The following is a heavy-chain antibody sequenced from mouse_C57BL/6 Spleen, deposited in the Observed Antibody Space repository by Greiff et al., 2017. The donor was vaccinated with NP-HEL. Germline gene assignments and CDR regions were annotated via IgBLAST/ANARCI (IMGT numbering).Heavy chain of an antibody. CDR1: GYTFTDYY. J-gene: IGHJ3*01. Sequence: QVQLQQSGAELVRPGASVKLSCKASGYTFTDYYINWVKQRPGQGLEWIARIYPGSGNTYYNEKFKGKATLTAEKSSSTAYMQLSSLTSEDSAVYFCARGTAQANAWFAYWGQGTLVTVSA. CDR2: IYPGSGNT. V-gene: IGHV1-76*01. CDR3: ARGTAQANAWFAY. D-gene: IGHD3-2*02.